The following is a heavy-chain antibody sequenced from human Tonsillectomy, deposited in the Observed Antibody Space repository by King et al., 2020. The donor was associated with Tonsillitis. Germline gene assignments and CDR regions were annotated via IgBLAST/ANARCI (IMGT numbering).Heavy chain of an antibody. CDR3: ARLSDIVATEYAFDI. D-gene: IGHD5-12*01. V-gene: IGHV4-59*08. CDR1: GGSISSYY. J-gene: IGHJ3*02. Sequence: VQLQESGPGLVKPSETLSLTCTVSGGSISSYYWSWIRQPPGKGLEWIGYIYYSGSTNYNPTLKSRVTISVDTSKNQFSLKLSSVTAADTAMYYFARLSDIVATEYAFDIWGQGTLVTGSS. CDR2: IYYSGST.